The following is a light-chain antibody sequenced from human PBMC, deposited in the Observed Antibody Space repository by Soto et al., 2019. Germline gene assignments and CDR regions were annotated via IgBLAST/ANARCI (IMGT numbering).Light chain of an antibody. CDR1: SSDVGAYNY. CDR2: DVS. CDR3: CSYAGSSFVV. V-gene: IGLV2-8*01. J-gene: IGLJ2*01. Sequence: QSALTQPPSASGSPGQSVTISCTGTSSDVGAYNYVSWYQQHPGKAPKLMIYDVSKRPSGVPYRFSGSKSGNAASLTISGLQAEDEADYYCCSYAGSSFVVFGGGTKLTVL.